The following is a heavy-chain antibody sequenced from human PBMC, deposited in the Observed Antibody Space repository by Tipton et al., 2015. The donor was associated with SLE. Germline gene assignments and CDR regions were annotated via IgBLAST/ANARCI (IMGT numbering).Heavy chain of an antibody. CDR1: GYTFTRYY. CDR2: VNPDGGSI. J-gene: IGHJ5*02. V-gene: IGHV1-46*01. CDR3: ARGNWFDP. Sequence: QLVQSGAEVKKPGASVKVSCKASGYTFTRYYIHWVRQAPGQGLEWMGIVNPDGGSIRYAQKFQGRVTMTRDTSTTTVYMELSDLRSEDTAVYYCARGNWFDPWGQGTLVTVSS.